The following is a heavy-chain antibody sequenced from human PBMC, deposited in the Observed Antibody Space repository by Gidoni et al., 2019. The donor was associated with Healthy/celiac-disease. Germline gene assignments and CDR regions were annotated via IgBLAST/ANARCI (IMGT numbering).Heavy chain of an antibody. CDR3: ATDLQYRPYYDILTGWENWFDP. D-gene: IGHD3-9*01. Sequence: QVQLVQSGAEVKKPGASVKVSCKVSGYTLTELSMHWVRQAPGKGLEWMGGFDPEDGETIYAQKFQGRVTMTEDTSTDTAYMELSSLRSEDTAVYYCATDLQYRPYYDILTGWENWFDPWGQGTLVTVSS. CDR1: GYTLTELS. V-gene: IGHV1-24*01. J-gene: IGHJ5*02. CDR2: FDPEDGET.